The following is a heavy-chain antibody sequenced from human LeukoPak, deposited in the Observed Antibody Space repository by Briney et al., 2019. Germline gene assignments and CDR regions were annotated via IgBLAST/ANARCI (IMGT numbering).Heavy chain of an antibody. D-gene: IGHD6-19*01. CDR3: AAGYSSGWYAGDY. J-gene: IGHJ4*02. CDR1: GYTFTGYY. V-gene: IGHV1-2*02. CDR2: INPNSGGT. Sequence: GASVKVSCKASGYTFTGYYMHWVRQAPGQGLEWMGWINPNSGGTNYAQKFQGRVTMTRDTSISTAYMELSRLRSDDTAVYYCAAGYSSGWYAGDYWGQGTLVTVSS.